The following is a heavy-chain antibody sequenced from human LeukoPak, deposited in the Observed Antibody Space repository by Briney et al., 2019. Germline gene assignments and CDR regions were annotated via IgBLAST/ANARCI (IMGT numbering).Heavy chain of an antibody. D-gene: IGHD3-22*01. CDR3: ARVGYYYDSSGYYYVWSAFDI. J-gene: IGHJ3*02. V-gene: IGHV1-18*01. Sequence: ASVKVSCKASGYTFTSYGISWVRQAPGQGLEWMGWISAYNGNTNYAQKLQGRVTMTTDTSTSTAYMELRSLRSDDTAVYYCARVGYYYDSSGYYYVWSAFDIWGQGAMVTVSS. CDR1: GYTFTSYG. CDR2: ISAYNGNT.